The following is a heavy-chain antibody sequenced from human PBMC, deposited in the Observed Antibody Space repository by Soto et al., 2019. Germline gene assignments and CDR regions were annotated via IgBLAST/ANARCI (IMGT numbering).Heavy chain of an antibody. Sequence: PSETLSLTCAVYGGSFSGYYWSWIRQPPGKGLEWIGEINHSGSTNYNPSLKSRVTISVDTSKNQFSLKLSSVTAADTAVYYCARGAAVWSGSYVDYWGQGTLVTVSS. D-gene: IGHD1-26*01. CDR3: ARGAAVWSGSYVDY. CDR2: INHSGST. J-gene: IGHJ4*02. CDR1: GGSFSGYY. V-gene: IGHV4-34*01.